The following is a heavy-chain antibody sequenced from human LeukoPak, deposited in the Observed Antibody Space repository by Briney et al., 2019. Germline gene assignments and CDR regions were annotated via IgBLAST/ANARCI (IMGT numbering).Heavy chain of an antibody. CDR3: ARESYRYRAFDY. Sequence: SETLCLTCTVSGGSISSSDYYWGWIRQPPGKGVEWIGSIYYSGSTYYNPSLKSRVTISVDTSKNQFSLKVSSLTAADTAVYYCARESYRYRAFDYWGQGTLVTVSS. CDR1: GGSISSSDYY. J-gene: IGHJ4*02. CDR2: IYYSGST. D-gene: IGHD3-16*02. V-gene: IGHV4-39*02.